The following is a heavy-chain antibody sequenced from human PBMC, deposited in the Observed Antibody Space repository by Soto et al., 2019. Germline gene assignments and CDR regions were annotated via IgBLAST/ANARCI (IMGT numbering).Heavy chain of an antibody. Sequence: PSETLSLTCTVSGDSINNYSWNWVRQRPGKGLEWIGYVPYTGSSNYNPSLKSRLTMSMDTSKNQFSLTLASVTAADTAVYYCARHELWLRYWGQGTLVTVSS. D-gene: IGHD5-18*01. CDR1: GDSINNYS. CDR2: VPYTGSS. V-gene: IGHV4-59*08. CDR3: ARHELWLRY. J-gene: IGHJ4*02.